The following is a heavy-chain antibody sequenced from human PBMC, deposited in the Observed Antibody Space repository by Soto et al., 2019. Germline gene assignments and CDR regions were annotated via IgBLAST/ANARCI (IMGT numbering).Heavy chain of an antibody. J-gene: IGHJ4*02. V-gene: IGHV3-23*01. D-gene: IGHD3-22*01. Sequence: EVQLLESGGGLVQPGGSLRLSCGVSGFTFSSYSMSWVRQAPGKGLEWVSVIGNDVTTYYADSVKGRFTISRDNSRNTVDLQMNSLRAEDTAVYYCARPAYYYDSSGYYHLDYWGQGTLVTVSS. CDR3: ARPAYYYDSSGYYHLDY. CDR1: GFTFSSYS. CDR2: IGNDVTT.